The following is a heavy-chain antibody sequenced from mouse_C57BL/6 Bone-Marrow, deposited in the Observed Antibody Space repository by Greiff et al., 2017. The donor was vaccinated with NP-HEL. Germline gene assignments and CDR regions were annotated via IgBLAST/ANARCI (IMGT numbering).Heavy chain of an antibody. J-gene: IGHJ2*01. CDR3: TRGRDYPYFDY. CDR1: GYTFTSYW. D-gene: IGHD2-4*01. V-gene: IGHV1-5*01. Sequence: VQLQQSGTVLARPGASVKMSCKTSGYTFTSYWMHWVKQRPGQGLEWIGAIYPGNSDTSYNQKFKGKAKLTAVTSASTAYMELSSLTNEDSAFYYCTRGRDYPYFDYWGQGTTLTVSS. CDR2: IYPGNSDT.